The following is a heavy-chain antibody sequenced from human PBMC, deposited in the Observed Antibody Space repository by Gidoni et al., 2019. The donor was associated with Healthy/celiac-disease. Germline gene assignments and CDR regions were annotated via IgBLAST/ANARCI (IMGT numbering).Heavy chain of an antibody. CDR1: GFTFSSYW. CDR3: ARAVAGPVGFDP. J-gene: IGHJ5*02. D-gene: IGHD6-19*01. CDR2: INSDGSST. Sequence: EVQLVESGGGLVQPGGSLRLSCAASGFTFSSYWMHWVRQAPGKGLVWVSRINSDGSSTSYADSVKGRFTISRDNAKNTLYLQMNSLRAEDTAVYYCARAVAGPVGFDPWGQGTLVTVSS. V-gene: IGHV3-74*01.